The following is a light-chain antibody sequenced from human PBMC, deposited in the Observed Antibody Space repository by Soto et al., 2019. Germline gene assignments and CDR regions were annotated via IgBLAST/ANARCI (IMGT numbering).Light chain of an antibody. CDR1: SSSIGNNY. CDR2: DNN. J-gene: IGLJ3*02. V-gene: IGLV1-51*01. CDR3: GTSDSSLSAEV. Sequence: HSVLTQPPSVSAAPGQKVTISCSESSSSIGNNYVSWYQQLPGTAPKLLIYDNNERPSGIPDRFSGSKSGTSATLGITGLQTWDEADYYCGTSDSSLSAEVFGGGTKVTVL.